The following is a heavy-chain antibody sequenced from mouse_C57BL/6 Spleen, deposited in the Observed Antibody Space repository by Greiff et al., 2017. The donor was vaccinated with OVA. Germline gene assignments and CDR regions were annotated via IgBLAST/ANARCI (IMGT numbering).Heavy chain of an antibody. CDR1: GYTFTSYG. CDR2: IYPRSGNT. CDR3: AREGGYGNYGY. D-gene: IGHD2-1*01. Sequence: VQLQQSGAELARPGASVKLSCKASGYTFTSYGISWVKQRTGQGLEWIGEIYPRSGNTYSNEKFKGKATLTADKSSSTAYMELRSLTSEDSAVYFCAREGGYGNYGYWGQGTTLTVSS. J-gene: IGHJ2*01. V-gene: IGHV1-81*01.